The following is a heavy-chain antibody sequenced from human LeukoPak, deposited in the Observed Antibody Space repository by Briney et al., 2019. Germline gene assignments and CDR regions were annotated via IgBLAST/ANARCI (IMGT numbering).Heavy chain of an antibody. CDR2: INHSGST. Sequence: SETLSLTCAVYGGSFSGYYWSWIRQPPGKGLEWIGEINHSGSTNYNPSPKSRVTISVDTSKNQFSLKLSSVTAADTAVYYCARGQDHYYYYMDVWGKGTTVTVSS. V-gene: IGHV4-34*01. CDR3: ARGQDHYYYYMDV. CDR1: GGSFSGYY. J-gene: IGHJ6*03.